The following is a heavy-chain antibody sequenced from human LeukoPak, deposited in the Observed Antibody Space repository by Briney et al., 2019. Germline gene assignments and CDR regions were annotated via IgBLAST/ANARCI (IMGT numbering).Heavy chain of an antibody. Sequence: GASVKVSCKASGGTFSSYAISWVRQAPGQGLEWMGGIIPIFGTANYAQKFQGWVTMTRDTSISTAYMELSRLRSDDMAVYYCASKVAAAGTTDYYGMDVWGQGTTVTVSS. D-gene: IGHD6-13*01. CDR3: ASKVAAAGTTDYYGMDV. V-gene: IGHV1-69*05. CDR2: IIPIFGTA. CDR1: GGTFSSYA. J-gene: IGHJ6*02.